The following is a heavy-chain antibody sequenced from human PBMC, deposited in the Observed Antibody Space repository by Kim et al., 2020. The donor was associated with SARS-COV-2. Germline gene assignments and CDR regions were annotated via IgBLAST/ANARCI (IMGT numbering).Heavy chain of an antibody. CDR1: GFIFSSYG. CDR3: ARGCSSISCYWFDP. V-gene: IGHV3-33*01. D-gene: IGHD2-2*01. CDR2: IWYDGSNK. Sequence: GGSLRLSCAASGFIFSSYGMHWVRQAPGKGLEWVAVIWYDGSNKYYADSVKGRFTISRDNSKNTLYLQMNSLRADDTAVYYCARGCSSISCYWFDPWGQGTLVTVSS. J-gene: IGHJ5*02.